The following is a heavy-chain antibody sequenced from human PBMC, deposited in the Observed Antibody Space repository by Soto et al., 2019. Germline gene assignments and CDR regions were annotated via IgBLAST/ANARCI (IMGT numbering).Heavy chain of an antibody. J-gene: IGHJ4*02. CDR2: IYYSGST. V-gene: IGHV4-31*03. CDR3: ARGTLSIVDY. D-gene: IGHD6-6*01. Sequence: SETLSLTCTVSGGSISSGGYYWSWIRQHPGKGLEWIGYIYYSGSTYYNPSLKSRVTISVGTSKNQFSLKLSSVTAADTAVYYCARGTLSIVDYWGQGTLVTVSS. CDR1: GGSISSGGYY.